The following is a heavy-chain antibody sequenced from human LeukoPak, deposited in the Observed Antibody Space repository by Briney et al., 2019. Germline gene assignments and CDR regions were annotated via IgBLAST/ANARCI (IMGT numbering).Heavy chain of an antibody. CDR2: ISGSGGST. CDR1: GFTFSSYA. Sequence: GGSLRLSCAASGFTFSSYAMSWVRQAPGKGLEWVSAISGSGGSTYYADSVKGRFTISRDNSKHTLYLQMNSLRAEDTAVYYCAKRDGSGSYSFDYWGQGTLVTVSS. V-gene: IGHV3-23*01. D-gene: IGHD3-10*01. J-gene: IGHJ4*02. CDR3: AKRDGSGSYSFDY.